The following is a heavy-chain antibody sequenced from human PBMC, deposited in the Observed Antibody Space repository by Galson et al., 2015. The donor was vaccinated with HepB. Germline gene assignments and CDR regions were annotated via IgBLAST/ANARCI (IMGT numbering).Heavy chain of an antibody. CDR1: GYTFTSYG. V-gene: IGHV1-18*04. J-gene: IGHJ6*02. CDR3: ARDVVRGVIIGGNYYYYGMDV. D-gene: IGHD3-10*01. CDR2: ISAYNGNT. Sequence: SVKVSCKASGYTFTSYGISWVRQAPGQGLEWMGWISAYNGNTNYAQKLQGRVTMTTDTSTSTAYMELRSLRSDDTAVYYCARDVVRGVIIGGNYYYYGMDVWGQGTTVTVSS.